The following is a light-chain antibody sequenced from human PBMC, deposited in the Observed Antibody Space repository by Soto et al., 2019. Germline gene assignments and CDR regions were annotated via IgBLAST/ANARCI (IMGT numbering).Light chain of an antibody. CDR3: LLSFPGARRI. Sequence: QAVVTQEPSLTVSPGGTVTITCGSSTGDVTSGRSPYWFQKKPGQAPRTLIYETTKKHSWTPDRFSGCLLGGQAALTLSGAQREYECDYLFLLSFPGARRIFGGGNQLPVL. J-gene: IGLJ2*01. CDR1: TGDVTSGRS. V-gene: IGLV7-46*01. CDR2: ETT.